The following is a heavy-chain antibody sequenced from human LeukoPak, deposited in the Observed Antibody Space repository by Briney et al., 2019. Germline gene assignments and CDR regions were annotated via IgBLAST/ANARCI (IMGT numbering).Heavy chain of an antibody. D-gene: IGHD3-9*01. CDR1: GFTFSSYS. Sequence: GGSLRLSCAASGFTFSSYSMNWVRQAPGKGLEWVSSISSSSSYIYYADSVKGRFTISRDNAKNSLYLQMNSLRAEDTAVYYCARAGDYDILTGYISRPIDYWGQGTLSPSPQ. J-gene: IGHJ4*02. V-gene: IGHV3-21*01. CDR2: ISSSSSYI. CDR3: ARAGDYDILTGYISRPIDY.